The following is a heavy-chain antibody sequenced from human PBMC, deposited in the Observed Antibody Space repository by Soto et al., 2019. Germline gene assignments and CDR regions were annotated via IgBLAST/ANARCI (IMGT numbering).Heavy chain of an antibody. CDR3: AKFLVVAGFPIYYYYYGMDV. J-gene: IGHJ6*02. Sequence: GGSLRLSCAASGFTFSSYAMSWVRQAPGKGLEWVSAISGSGGSTYYADSVKGRFTISRDNSKNTLYLQMNSLRAEDTAVYYCAKFLVVAGFPIYYYYYGMDVWGQGTTVTVSS. CDR2: ISGSGGST. D-gene: IGHD2-15*01. V-gene: IGHV3-23*01. CDR1: GFTFSSYA.